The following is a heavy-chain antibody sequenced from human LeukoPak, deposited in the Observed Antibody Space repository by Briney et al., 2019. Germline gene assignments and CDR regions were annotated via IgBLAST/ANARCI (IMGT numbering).Heavy chain of an antibody. J-gene: IGHJ4*02. D-gene: IGHD6-19*01. Sequence: GGSLRLSCAASGFTFSSYTMNWVRQAPGKGLEWVSSITSSSSYIYYADSVKGRFTISRDNAKNSLYLQMNSLRAEDTAVYYGASYKVAVAGTIDYWGQGTLVTVSS. CDR1: GFTFSSYT. V-gene: IGHV3-21*01. CDR3: ASYKVAVAGTIDY. CDR2: ITSSSSYI.